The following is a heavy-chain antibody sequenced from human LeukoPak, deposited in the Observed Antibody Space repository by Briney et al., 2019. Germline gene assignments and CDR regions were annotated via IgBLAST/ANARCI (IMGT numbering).Heavy chain of an antibody. V-gene: IGHV3-7*01. J-gene: IGHJ4*02. CDR2: IKEDGSEK. CDR3: ASKGGSGSPPY. CDR1: GFTFSYYW. Sequence: PGGSLRLSCAASGFTFSYYWMSWVRQAPGKGLEWVANIKEDGSEKNYVDSVKGRFTMSRDNAKNSLYLQMNSLRAEDTAVYYCASKGGSGSPPYWGQGTLVTVSS. D-gene: IGHD3-10*01.